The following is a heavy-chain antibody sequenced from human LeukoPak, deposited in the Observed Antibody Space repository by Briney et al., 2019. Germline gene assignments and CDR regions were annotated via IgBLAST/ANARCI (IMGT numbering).Heavy chain of an antibody. D-gene: IGHD2/OR15-2a*01. CDR2: ISDSGNT. V-gene: IGHV3-23*01. CDR3: ARESSQNIVADY. CDR1: GFTLSSYA. Sequence: GGSLRLSCAASGFTLSSYAMSWVRQAPGKGLEWVSAISDSGNTYHADSVKGRFTISRDNAKNTLYLQMNSLRAEDTAVYYCARESSQNIVADYWGQGTLVTVSS. J-gene: IGHJ4*02.